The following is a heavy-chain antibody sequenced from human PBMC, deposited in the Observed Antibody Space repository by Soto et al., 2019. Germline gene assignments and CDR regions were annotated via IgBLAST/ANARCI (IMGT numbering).Heavy chain of an antibody. CDR1: GYTFTSYD. V-gene: IGHV1-2*04. J-gene: IGHJ4*02. Sequence: ASVKVSCKASGYTFTSYDINWVRQATGQGLEWMGWINPNSGGTNYAQKFQGWVTMTRDTSISTAYMELSRLRSDDTAVYYCARGHDIVVVPAAHPGYFDYWGQGTLVTVSS. CDR2: INPNSGGT. CDR3: ARGHDIVVVPAAHPGYFDY. D-gene: IGHD2-2*01.